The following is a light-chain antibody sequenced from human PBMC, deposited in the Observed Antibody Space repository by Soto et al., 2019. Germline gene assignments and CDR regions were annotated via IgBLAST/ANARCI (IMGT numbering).Light chain of an antibody. CDR3: QQYNTYVYT. J-gene: IGKJ2*01. CDR1: QSINTY. V-gene: IGKV1-5*01. CDR2: DAS. Sequence: QMTQSPSTLSASVGDRVTITCRASQSINTYLAWYQQKPGKAPTLLIFDASSLKSGVPSRFRGSGSGTEFTLTISSLQPDDFATYYCQQYNTYVYTFGQGTKVDIK.